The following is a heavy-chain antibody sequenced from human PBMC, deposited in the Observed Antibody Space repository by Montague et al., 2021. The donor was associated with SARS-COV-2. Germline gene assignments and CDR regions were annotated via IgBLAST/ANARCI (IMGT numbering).Heavy chain of an antibody. CDR1: GGSITSSSYY. D-gene: IGHD2-8*02. CDR2: IFYTGNT. V-gene: IGHV4-39*01. J-gene: IGHJ3*02. Sequence: SETLSLTCTVSGGSITSSSYYWSWIRQPPGKGLEWIGTIFYTGNTYYNPSLKSRVTISVDTSKNQFSLKLSSVSAADTAVFYGASRRWGGVVKAKGDSFDIGGQGKMVTVSS. CDR3: ASRRWGGVVKAKGDSFDI.